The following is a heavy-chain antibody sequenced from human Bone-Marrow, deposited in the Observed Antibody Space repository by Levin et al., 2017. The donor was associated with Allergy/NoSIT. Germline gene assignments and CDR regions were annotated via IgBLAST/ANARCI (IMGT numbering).Heavy chain of an antibody. J-gene: IGHJ4*02. D-gene: IGHD1-1*01. V-gene: IGHV3-30*04. CDR2: ISYDGSND. CDR1: GFTFDAYA. Sequence: SCATSGFTFDAYAFHWVRQAPGKGLEWVAVISYDGSNDVYADSVKGRFTISRDNSKNTVSLQMNSLGPEDTAVYFCARDLVAPGAGENFDLWGQGTLVTVSS. CDR3: ARDLVAPGAGENFDL.